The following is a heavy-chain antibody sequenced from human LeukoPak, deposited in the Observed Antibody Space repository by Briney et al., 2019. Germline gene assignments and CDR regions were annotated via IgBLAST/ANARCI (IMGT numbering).Heavy chain of an antibody. Sequence: PSETLSLTCTVSGGSIRSSYWSWIRQPPGKGLGWIGHIYYSGTTSGSTNYNPSLKSRVTISVDTSKNQFSLQVRSVTAADTAVYYCARGSGRYYYYGVDVWGHGTTVTVSS. J-gene: IGHJ6*02. V-gene: IGHV4-59*01. CDR1: GGSIRSSY. CDR2: IYYSGTTSGST. CDR3: ARGSGRYYYYGVDV. D-gene: IGHD7-27*01.